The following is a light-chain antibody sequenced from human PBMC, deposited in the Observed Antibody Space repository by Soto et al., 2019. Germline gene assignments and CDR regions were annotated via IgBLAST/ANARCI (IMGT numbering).Light chain of an antibody. J-gene: IGKJ3*01. CDR3: QQYGSSLFT. CDR2: GAS. V-gene: IGKV3-20*01. CDR1: QSVSSSY. Sequence: EIVLTQSPGTLSLSPGERATLSCRASQSVSSSYLAWYQQKPGQAPRLLIYGASSRATGIPDRFSGSGSGTAFTITISRLEPEDLAVYYCQQYGSSLFTFGPGTKVDIK.